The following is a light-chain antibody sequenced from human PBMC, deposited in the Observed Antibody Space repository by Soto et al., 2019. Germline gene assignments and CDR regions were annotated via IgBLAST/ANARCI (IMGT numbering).Light chain of an antibody. CDR3: QHYDSSLT. CDR2: GAS. Sequence: EIVLTQSPDTLSLSPGERGTLSCRASQSISGPSLAWYQQKPGQAPRLLIYGASTRLTGVPDRFSGSGSGTDFTLTISRLEPEDFAVYFCQHYDSSLTFGGGTKVENK. V-gene: IGKV3-20*01. CDR1: QSISGPS. J-gene: IGKJ4*01.